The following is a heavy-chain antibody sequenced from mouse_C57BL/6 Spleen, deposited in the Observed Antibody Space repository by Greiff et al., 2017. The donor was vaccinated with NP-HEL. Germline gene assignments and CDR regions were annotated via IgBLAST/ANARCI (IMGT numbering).Heavy chain of an antibody. J-gene: IGHJ4*01. CDR2: ISSGGDYI. CDR3: TRRRLSYAMDY. CDR1: GFTFSSYA. V-gene: IGHV5-9-1*02. Sequence: EVMLVESGEGLVKPGGSLKLSCAASGFTFSSYAMSWVRQTPEKRLEWVAYISSGGDYIYYADTVKGRFTISRDNARNTLYLQMSRLKSEDTAMYYCTRRRLSYAMDYWGQGTSVTVSS. D-gene: IGHD2-4*01.